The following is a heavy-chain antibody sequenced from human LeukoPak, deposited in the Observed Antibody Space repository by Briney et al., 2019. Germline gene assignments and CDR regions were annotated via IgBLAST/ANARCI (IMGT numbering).Heavy chain of an antibody. CDR1: GFTVSSNY. V-gene: IGHV3-53*05. CDR3: AIVPFGEYAFDI. Sequence: GGSLRLSCAASGFTVSSNYMNWVRQAPGKGLEWVSVIYSGGSTYYADSVKGRFTISRDNSKNTLYLQMNSLRAEDTAVYYCAIVPFGEYAFDIWGQGTMVTVSS. D-gene: IGHD3-10*01. J-gene: IGHJ3*02. CDR2: IYSGGST.